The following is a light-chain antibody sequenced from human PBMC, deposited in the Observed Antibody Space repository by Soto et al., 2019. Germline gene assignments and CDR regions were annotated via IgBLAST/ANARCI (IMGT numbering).Light chain of an antibody. Sequence: QSALTQPPSASGSPGQSVTISCTGTSSDVGDYNYVSWYQQHPDKVPRLMIYEVSKRPSGVPDRFSGSKSGNTASLTVSGLQAEDEADYYCSSYAGYNPYVVFGGGTKLTVL. CDR2: EVS. CDR1: SSDVGDYNY. CDR3: SSYAGYNPYVV. V-gene: IGLV2-8*01. J-gene: IGLJ2*01.